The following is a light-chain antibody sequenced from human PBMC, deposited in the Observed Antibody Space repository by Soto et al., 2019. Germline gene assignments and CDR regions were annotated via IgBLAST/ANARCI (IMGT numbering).Light chain of an antibody. J-gene: IGKJ1*01. Sequence: DIQLTLSPSTLSASVGDRVTSTCRASQSISSWLAWYQQKPGKAPKLLIYDASSLATGVPSRFSGSGSGTEFTLTISSLQPDDFATYYCQQYNSYSLTFGQGTKVDIK. CDR1: QSISSW. CDR2: DAS. CDR3: QQYNSYSLT. V-gene: IGKV1-5*01.